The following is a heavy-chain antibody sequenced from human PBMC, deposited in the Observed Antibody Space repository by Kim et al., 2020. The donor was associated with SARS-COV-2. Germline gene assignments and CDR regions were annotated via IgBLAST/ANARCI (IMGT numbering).Heavy chain of an antibody. CDR3: ARGLAATDV. CDR1: GFTFSSYW. D-gene: IGHD6-13*01. J-gene: IGHJ6*02. CDR2: INSDGSNT. Sequence: GGSLRLSCAASGFTFSSYWMYWVRQAPGKGLEWVSRINSDGSNTNYADSVKGRFTISRDNAKNTLYVQMNSLRAEDTAVYYCARGLAATDVWGQGTTVTVSS. V-gene: IGHV3-74*01.